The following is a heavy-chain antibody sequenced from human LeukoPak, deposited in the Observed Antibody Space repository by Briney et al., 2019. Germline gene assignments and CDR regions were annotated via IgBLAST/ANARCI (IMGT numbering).Heavy chain of an antibody. V-gene: IGHV4-39*01. D-gene: IGHD6-19*01. Sequence: PSETLSLTCTVSGGSISSSSDYWGWIRQPPGKGLEWIGSIYYSGGTYYNPSLKSRVSISVDTSKNQFSLKLSSETAADTAVYGCARRRSIAVDGTGFDYWGQGTLVTVSS. CDR3: ARRRSIAVDGTGFDY. J-gene: IGHJ4*02. CDR1: GGSISSSSDY. CDR2: IYYSGGT.